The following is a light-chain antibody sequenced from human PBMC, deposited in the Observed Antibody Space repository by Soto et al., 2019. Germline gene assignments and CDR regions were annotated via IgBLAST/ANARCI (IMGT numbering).Light chain of an antibody. CDR1: QSVSSGY. V-gene: IGKV3-20*01. CDR3: QQYGSSGT. CDR2: GAG. J-gene: IGKJ1*01. Sequence: EIVLTQSPGSLSLSPGERATLSCRASQSVSSGYVAWYQQKPGQSPRLLMYGAGNRASGIPDRFRGSGSGTDFTLTISRLEPEDFAVYYCQQYGSSGTFGQGTKVDNK.